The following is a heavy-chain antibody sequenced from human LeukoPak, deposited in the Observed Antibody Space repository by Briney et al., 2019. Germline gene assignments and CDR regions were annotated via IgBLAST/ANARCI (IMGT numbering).Heavy chain of an antibody. V-gene: IGHV1-2*02. CDR3: ARDLIEDWGSGY. J-gene: IGHJ4*02. D-gene: IGHD7-27*01. CDR2: INPNSGGT. Sequence: ASVTVSCKASGYTFTGYYMHWVRQAPGQGLEWMGWINPNSGGTNYAQKFQGRVTITRDTSISTAYMELSRLRSDDTAVYYCARDLIEDWGSGYWGQGTLVTVSS. CDR1: GYTFTGYY.